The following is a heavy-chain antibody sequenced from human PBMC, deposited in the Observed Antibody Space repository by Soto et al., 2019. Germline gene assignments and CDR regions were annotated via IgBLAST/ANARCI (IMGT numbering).Heavy chain of an antibody. Sequence: ASVKVSCKASGGTFSSYAISWVRQAPGQGLEWMGGIIPIFGTANYAQKFQGRVTITADKSTSTAYMELSSLRSEDTAVYYCARGAVENYYDSSGYYHYWGQGTLVTVSS. J-gene: IGHJ4*02. CDR2: IIPIFGTA. CDR1: GGTFSSYA. D-gene: IGHD3-22*01. V-gene: IGHV1-69*06. CDR3: ARGAVENYYDSSGYYHY.